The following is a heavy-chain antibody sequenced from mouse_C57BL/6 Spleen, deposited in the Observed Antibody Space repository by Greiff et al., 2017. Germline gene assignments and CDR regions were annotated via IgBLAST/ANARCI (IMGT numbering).Heavy chain of an antibody. Sequence: QVQLQQSGAELVRPGASVKLSCKASGYTFTDYYINWVKQRPGQGLEWIARIYPGSGNTYYNEKFKGKATLTAEKSSSTAYMQLSSLTSEDSAVYFGARSGPFYGSSYDWFAYWGQGTLVTVSA. D-gene: IGHD1-1*01. CDR3: ARSGPFYGSSYDWFAY. J-gene: IGHJ3*01. CDR2: IYPGSGNT. CDR1: GYTFTDYY. V-gene: IGHV1-76*01.